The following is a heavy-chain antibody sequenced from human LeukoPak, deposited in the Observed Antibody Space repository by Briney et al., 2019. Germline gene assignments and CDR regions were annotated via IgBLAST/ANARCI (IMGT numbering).Heavy chain of an antibody. V-gene: IGHV1-8*03. J-gene: IGHJ4*02. D-gene: IGHD3-9*01. CDR3: ASPAPYYDILTGYYS. CDR1: GYTFTSYV. Sequence: ASVTVSRKASGYTFTSYVINWVRQATGQGLEGMGWTNPNSGNTGYAQKFQGRVTITRNISISTAYMELSSLRSEDTAVYYCASPAPYYDILTGYYSWGQGTLVTVSS. CDR2: TNPNSGNT.